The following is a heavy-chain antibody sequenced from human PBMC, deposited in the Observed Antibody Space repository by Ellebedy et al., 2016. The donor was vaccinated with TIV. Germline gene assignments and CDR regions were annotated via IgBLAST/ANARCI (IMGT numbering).Heavy chain of an antibody. D-gene: IGHD6-19*01. V-gene: IGHV3-74*01. CDR2: INGDGSHT. CDR3: AKDRAIAVANGWYFDL. CDR1: GYTFTSYW. J-gene: IGHJ2*01. Sequence: GGSLRLSCAASGYTFTSYWMHWVRQAPGKGLVWVSHINGDGSHTIYADSVKGRFTISRDNAKNTLYLQMNSLRADDTAVYYCAKDRAIAVANGWYFDLWGRGTLVTVSS.